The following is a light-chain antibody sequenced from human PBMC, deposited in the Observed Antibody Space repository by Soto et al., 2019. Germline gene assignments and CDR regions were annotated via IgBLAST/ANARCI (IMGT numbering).Light chain of an antibody. J-gene: IGLJ2*01. CDR1: SSNIGAGYD. CDR2: GNS. CDR3: QSYDSSLSGVV. Sequence: QSVLTQPPSVSGAPGQRVTISCTGSSSNIGAGYDVHWYQQLPGTAPKLLIYGNSNRPSGVPDRFSGYKSGTSASLAITGLQAEDAADYYCQSYDSSLSGVVFGGGTKLTVL. V-gene: IGLV1-40*01.